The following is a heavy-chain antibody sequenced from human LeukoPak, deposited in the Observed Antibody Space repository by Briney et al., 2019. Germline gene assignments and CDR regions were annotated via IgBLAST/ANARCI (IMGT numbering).Heavy chain of an antibody. CDR3: ARATTINWFDP. J-gene: IGHJ5*02. Sequence: SETLSLTCTVSGGSISSYYWSWIRQPPGKGLGWIGYIYYSGSTNYNPSLKSRVTISVDRSKNQFSLKLSSVTAADTAVYYCARATTINWFDPWGQGTLVTVSS. D-gene: IGHD4-11*01. V-gene: IGHV4-59*12. CDR1: GGSISSYY. CDR2: IYYSGST.